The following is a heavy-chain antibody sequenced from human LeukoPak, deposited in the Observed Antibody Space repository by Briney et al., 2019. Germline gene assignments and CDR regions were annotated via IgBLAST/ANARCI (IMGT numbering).Heavy chain of an antibody. V-gene: IGHV3-21*01. CDR1: GFTFSSYS. Sequence: GGSLRLSCAASGFTFSSYSMNWVRQAPGKGLEWVSSNSSSSSYIYYADSVKGRFTISRDNAKNSLYLQMNSLRAEDTAVYYCARLIRLHYYDSSGYYDYWGQGTLVTVSS. CDR2: NSSSSSYI. J-gene: IGHJ4*02. CDR3: ARLIRLHYYDSSGYYDY. D-gene: IGHD3-22*01.